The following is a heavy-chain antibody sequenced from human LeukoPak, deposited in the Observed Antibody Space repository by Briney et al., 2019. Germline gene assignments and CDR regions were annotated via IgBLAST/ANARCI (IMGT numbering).Heavy chain of an antibody. CDR3: ATDISWFDP. CDR1: GGSISSYY. Sequence: PSETLSLTCTVSGGSISSYYWSWIRQPAGKGLEWIRRISASGSTNYAPSLRSRVTMSVDTSTKQFSLKLTSVTAADTAVYYCATDISWFDPWGRGTLVTVSS. V-gene: IGHV4-4*07. J-gene: IGHJ5*02. CDR2: ISASGST.